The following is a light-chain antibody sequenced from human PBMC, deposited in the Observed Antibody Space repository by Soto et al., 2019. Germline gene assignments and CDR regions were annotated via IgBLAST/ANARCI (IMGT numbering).Light chain of an antibody. CDR1: QSVSSSY. CDR2: GAS. CDR3: QQYGSSPT. J-gene: IGKJ1*01. Sequence: EIVLTQSPGTLSLSPGERATLSCRASQSVSSSYLAWYQQKPGQAPRLLIYGASSRATGIPDRFSGGGSGTYFTLTISRLEPEDFAVYYCQQYGSSPTFGQGTKVEIK. V-gene: IGKV3-20*01.